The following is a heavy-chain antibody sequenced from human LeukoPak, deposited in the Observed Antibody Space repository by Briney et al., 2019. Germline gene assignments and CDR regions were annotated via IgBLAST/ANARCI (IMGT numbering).Heavy chain of an antibody. V-gene: IGHV3-21*01. CDR1: GFTFSSYS. Sequence: GGSLRLSCAASGFTFSSYSMNWVRQAPGKGLEWVSSISSSSSYIYYADSVKGRFTISRDNAKNSLYLQMNSLRAEDTAVYYCARADYDSSGYYGYWGQGTLVTVSS. J-gene: IGHJ4*02. CDR2: ISSSSSYI. CDR3: ARADYDSSGYYGY. D-gene: IGHD3-22*01.